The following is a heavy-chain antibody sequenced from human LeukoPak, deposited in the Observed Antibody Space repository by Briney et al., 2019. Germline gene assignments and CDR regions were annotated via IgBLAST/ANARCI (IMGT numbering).Heavy chain of an antibody. D-gene: IGHD5-12*01. Sequence: PSETLSLTCTVSGGSISSYYWSWIRQPPGKGLEWIGYIYYSGSTNYNPSLKSRVTISVDTSKNQFSLKLSSVTAADTAVYYCARTKQWLRRYGMDVWGQGTTVTVSS. V-gene: IGHV4-59*01. CDR1: GGSISSYY. CDR3: ARTKQWLRRYGMDV. J-gene: IGHJ6*02. CDR2: IYYSGST.